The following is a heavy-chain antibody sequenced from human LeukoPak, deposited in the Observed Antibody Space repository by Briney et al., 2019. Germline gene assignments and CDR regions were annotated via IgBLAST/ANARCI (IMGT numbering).Heavy chain of an antibody. CDR3: ARGPRADAFDI. Sequence: ASVKVSCKASGYTFTSYDINWVRQATGQGLEWMGWMNPNSANTGYAQKFQARVTMTRNTSISTAYMELSTLRSEDTAVYYCARGPRADAFDIWGQGTMVTVSS. CDR2: MNPNSANT. J-gene: IGHJ3*02. D-gene: IGHD6-6*01. CDR1: GYTFTSYD. V-gene: IGHV1-8*01.